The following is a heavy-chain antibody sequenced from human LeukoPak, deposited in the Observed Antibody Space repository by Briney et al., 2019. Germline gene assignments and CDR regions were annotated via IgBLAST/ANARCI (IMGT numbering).Heavy chain of an antibody. CDR1: GFTFSSYS. D-gene: IGHD2-2*01. V-gene: IGHV3-21*01. J-gene: IGHJ4*02. CDR2: ISSSSSYI. CDR3: AREGCSSTSCYGGFDY. Sequence: GGSLRLSCAASGFTFSSYSMNWVRQAPGKGLEWVSSISSSSSYIYYADSVKGRFTISRDNAKNSLYLQMNSLRAEDTAVYYCAREGCSSTSCYGGFDYWGQGTLVTVSS.